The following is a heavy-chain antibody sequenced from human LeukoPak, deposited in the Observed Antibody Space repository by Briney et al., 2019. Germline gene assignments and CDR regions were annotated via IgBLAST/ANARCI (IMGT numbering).Heavy chain of an antibody. V-gene: IGHV4-59*01. CDR2: IYYNRST. D-gene: IGHD2-2*01. CDR1: GATINSYY. CDR3: ARTGPYQLLWNFDY. Sequence: PSETLSLTCIVSGATINSYYWSWIRQPPGKGLEWIGNIYYNRSTTYHPSLKSRVTISVDTSTNQFSLKLTSVTAADTAVYYCARTGPYQLLWNFDYWGQGTLVTVSS. J-gene: IGHJ4*02.